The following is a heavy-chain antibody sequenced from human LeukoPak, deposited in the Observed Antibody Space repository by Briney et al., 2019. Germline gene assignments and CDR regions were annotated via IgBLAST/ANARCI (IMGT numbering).Heavy chain of an antibody. J-gene: IGHJ4*02. Sequence: GGSLRLSCAASGFTFSSYAMSWVRQAPGKRLEWVSAISGSGGSTYYADSVKGRFTISRDNSKNTLYLQMNSLRAEDTAVYYCETTVTPPVDYWGQGTLVTVSS. V-gene: IGHV3-23*01. CDR2: ISGSGGST. CDR1: GFTFSSYA. D-gene: IGHD4-17*01. CDR3: ETTVTPPVDY.